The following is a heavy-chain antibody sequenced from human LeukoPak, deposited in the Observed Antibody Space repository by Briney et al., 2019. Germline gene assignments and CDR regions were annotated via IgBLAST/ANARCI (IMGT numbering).Heavy chain of an antibody. CDR2: INRDGSVK. V-gene: IGHV3-7*01. D-gene: IGHD3-22*01. CDR3: ARDLSPADSGHYLDAFDI. CDR1: GFKFGNYW. Sequence: PGGSLRLSCVGPGFKFGNYWMTWVRQAPGKGLEWVANINRDGSVKNYVESVKGRFTICRDKAKSSLFLQANSLRAEDTAVYYCARDLSPADSGHYLDAFDIWGQGTMVTVSS. J-gene: IGHJ3*02.